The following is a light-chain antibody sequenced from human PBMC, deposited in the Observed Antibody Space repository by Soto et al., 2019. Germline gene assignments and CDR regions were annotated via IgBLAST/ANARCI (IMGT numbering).Light chain of an antibody. J-gene: IGLJ2*01. V-gene: IGLV2-23*01. CDR2: EGS. CDR1: SSDVGSYNL. CDR3: CSYAGSSTRVL. Sequence: QSVLTQPASVSGSPGQSITISCTGTSSDVGSYNLVSWYQQHPGKAPKLMIYEGSKRPSGVSNRFSGSKSGNTASLTISGLQAEDEADYYCCSYAGSSTRVLFGGGTQLTVL.